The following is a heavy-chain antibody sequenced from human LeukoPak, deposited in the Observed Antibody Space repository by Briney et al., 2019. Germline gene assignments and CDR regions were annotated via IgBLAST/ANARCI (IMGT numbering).Heavy chain of an antibody. J-gene: IGHJ4*02. D-gene: IGHD3-9*01. CDR1: GGSISSSTYY. CDR2: IYYSGST. Sequence: SETLSLTCNVSGGSISSSTYYWGWLRQPPGKGLEWIGNIYYSGSTYYNPSLKSRLTISVDTSQGQFSLRLSSVTAGDTGLYYCTRGSYDVLTGYSTLGEYWGQGALVTVSS. V-gene: IGHV4-39*01. CDR3: TRGSYDVLTGYSTLGEY.